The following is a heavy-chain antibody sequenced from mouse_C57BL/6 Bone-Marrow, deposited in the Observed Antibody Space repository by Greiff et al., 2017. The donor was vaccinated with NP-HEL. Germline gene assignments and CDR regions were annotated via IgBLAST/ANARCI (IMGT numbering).Heavy chain of an antibody. J-gene: IGHJ4*01. Sequence: EVMLVESEGGLVQPGSSMKLSCTASGFTFSDYYMAWVRQVPEKGLEWVANINYDGSSTYYLDSLKSRFIISRDNAKNILYLQMSSLKSEDTATYYCARARGSSTMVTTRDAMDYWGQGTSVTVSS. CDR1: GFTFSDYY. V-gene: IGHV5-16*01. CDR3: ARARGSSTMVTTRDAMDY. CDR2: INYDGSST. D-gene: IGHD2-2*01.